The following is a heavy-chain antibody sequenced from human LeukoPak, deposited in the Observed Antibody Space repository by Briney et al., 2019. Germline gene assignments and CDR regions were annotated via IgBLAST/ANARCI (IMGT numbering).Heavy chain of an antibody. CDR2: IWYDGSNK. J-gene: IGHJ4*02. V-gene: IGHV3-33*01. D-gene: IGHD5-18*01. CDR1: GFTFSSYG. Sequence: GRSLRLSCAASGFTFSSYGMHWVRQAPGKGREWEAVIWYDGSNKYYADSVKGRFTISRDNSKNTLYLQMNSLRAEDTAVYYCARDLDTAMVFFDYWGQGTLVTVSS. CDR3: ARDLDTAMVFFDY.